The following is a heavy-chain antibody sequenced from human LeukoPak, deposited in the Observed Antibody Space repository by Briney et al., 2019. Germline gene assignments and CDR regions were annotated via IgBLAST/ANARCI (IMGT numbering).Heavy chain of an antibody. CDR3: TTTYYDSSGPTGYFDY. J-gene: IGHJ4*02. Sequence: GGSLRLSCAASGLTFSNAWMSWVRQAPGKGLEWVGRIKSKTDGGTTDYAAPVKGRFTISRDDSKNTLYLQMNSLKTEDTAVYYCTTTYYDSSGPTGYFDYWGQGTLVTVSS. CDR1: GLTFSNAW. CDR2: IKSKTDGGTT. V-gene: IGHV3-15*01. D-gene: IGHD3-22*01.